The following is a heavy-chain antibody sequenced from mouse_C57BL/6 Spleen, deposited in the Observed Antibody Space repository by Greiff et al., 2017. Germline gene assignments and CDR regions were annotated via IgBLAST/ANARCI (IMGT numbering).Heavy chain of an antibody. CDR2: IHPNSGST. CDR3: SRRSVSGNFGGHFAY. J-gene: IGHJ2*01. Sequence: QVQLKQPGAELVKPGASVKLSCKASGYTFTSYWMHWVKQRPGQGLEWIGMIHPNSGSTNYNEKFKSKATLTVDKSSRTAYMQLSSLSSEDSAVYYYSRRSVSGNFGGHFAYWGQGTTLTVSS. D-gene: IGHD1-3*01. CDR1: GYTFTSYW. V-gene: IGHV1-64*01.